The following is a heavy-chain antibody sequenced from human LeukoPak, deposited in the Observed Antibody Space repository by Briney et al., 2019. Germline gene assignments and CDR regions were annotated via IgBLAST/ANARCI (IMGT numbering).Heavy chain of an antibody. CDR2: IYYSGST. J-gene: IGHJ4*02. Sequence: PSETLSLTCTVSGGSISSSSYYWGWIRQPPGKGLEWIGSIYYSGSTYYNPSLKSRVTISVDTSKNQFSLKLSSVTAADTAVYYCAGYSSSWLDYWGQGTLVTVSS. D-gene: IGHD6-13*01. CDR3: AGYSSSWLDY. CDR1: GGSISSSSYY. V-gene: IGHV4-39*07.